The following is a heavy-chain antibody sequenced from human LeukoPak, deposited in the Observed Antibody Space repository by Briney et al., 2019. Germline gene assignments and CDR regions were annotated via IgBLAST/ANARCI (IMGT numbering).Heavy chain of an antibody. V-gene: IGHV1-24*01. J-gene: IGHJ5*02. CDR2: FDPEDGEI. CDR3: ATVRSRGWYGWFDP. Sequence: GASVKVSCKVSGNTLTELSMHWVRQAPGKGLEWMGGFDPEDGEIIYTQKFQGRVIMTEDTSTDTAYMELSSLRSDDTAVYYCATVRSRGWYGWFDPWGQGTLVTVSS. D-gene: IGHD6-19*01. CDR1: GNTLTELS.